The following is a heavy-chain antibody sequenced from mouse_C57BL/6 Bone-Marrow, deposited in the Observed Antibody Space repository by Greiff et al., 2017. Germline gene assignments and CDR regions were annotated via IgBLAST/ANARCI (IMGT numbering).Heavy chain of an antibody. CDR1: GFTFSDYG. CDR2: ISSGSSTF. Sequence: EVQLVESGGGLVKPGGSLKLSCAASGFTFSDYGMHWVRQAPAKGLEWVAYISSGSSTFYYADTVKGRFTISRDNAKNTLFLQMTSLRSEDTAMYYCASSYDGMDYWGQGTSVTVSS. J-gene: IGHJ4*01. V-gene: IGHV5-17*01. D-gene: IGHD2-12*01. CDR3: ASSYDGMDY.